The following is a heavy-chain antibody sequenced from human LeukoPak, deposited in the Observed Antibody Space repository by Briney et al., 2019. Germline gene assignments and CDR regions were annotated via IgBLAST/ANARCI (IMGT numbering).Heavy chain of an antibody. CDR2: ITYDGRNK. Sequence: PGGSLRLSCAASGFIFAGYGMNWVRQAPGRGLEWVAVITYDGRNKYYADSVKGRFTISRDNSKNTQYLQMNSLRAEDTAVYYCVKDRTYHYDSGSSILDYWGQGTLVTVSS. D-gene: IGHD3-10*01. J-gene: IGHJ4*02. CDR1: GFIFAGYG. V-gene: IGHV3-30*18. CDR3: VKDRTYHYDSGSSILDY.